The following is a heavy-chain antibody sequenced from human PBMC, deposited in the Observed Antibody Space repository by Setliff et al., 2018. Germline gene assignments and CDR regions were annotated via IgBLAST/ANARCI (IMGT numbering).Heavy chain of an antibody. CDR3: ARTGTYRYFDY. CDR2: IFYSGRT. J-gene: IGHJ4*02. D-gene: IGHD1-1*01. V-gene: IGHV4-39*01. Sequence: ETLSLTCTVSGASITNINYYWGLIRQPPGKGLEWIGSIFYSGRTFYNPSLKSRVTISVDTSKNQFSLTLSSVTAADTAVYYCARTGTYRYFDYWGQGALVTVSS. CDR1: GASITNINYY.